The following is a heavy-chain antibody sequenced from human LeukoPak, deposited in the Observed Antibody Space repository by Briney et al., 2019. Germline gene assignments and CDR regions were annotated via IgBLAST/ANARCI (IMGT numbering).Heavy chain of an antibody. CDR2: ITGSGAST. V-gene: IGHV3-23*01. CDR1: GFSFSGHW. D-gene: IGHD3-16*01. J-gene: IGHJ4*02. Sequence: GGSLRLSCAASGFSFSGHWMNWVRQPPGKGLEWVSSITGSGASTYYADSVKGRFTISRDNSKNTLYLQMNSLKAEDTALYYCATRAPYYFDYWGQGTLVTVSS. CDR3: ATRAPYYFDY.